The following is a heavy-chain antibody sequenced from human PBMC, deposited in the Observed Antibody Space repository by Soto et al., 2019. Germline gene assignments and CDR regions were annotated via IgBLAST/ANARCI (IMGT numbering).Heavy chain of an antibody. D-gene: IGHD5-18*01. V-gene: IGHV1-69*13. CDR3: SRRRDTAMGFYAFDI. J-gene: IGHJ3*02. CDR1: GDNFSSYA. Sequence: SVKVSCKASGDNFSSYAISWVRQAPGQGLEWRVGIIPIFGAANYAQKFQGRVTITADESTSTAYMELSSLRYEDTDVYYCSRRRDTAMGFYAFDIWCQGTMVTVSS. CDR2: IIPIFGAA.